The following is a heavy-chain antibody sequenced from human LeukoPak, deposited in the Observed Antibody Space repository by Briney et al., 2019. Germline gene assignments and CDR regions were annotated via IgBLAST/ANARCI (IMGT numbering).Heavy chain of an antibody. J-gene: IGHJ4*02. D-gene: IGHD6-13*01. CDR2: ISRSSSDI. V-gene: IGHV3-21*01. CDR3: ARPVYSGSWSYFDY. Sequence: VGSLRFYYAASGFNMSGYRMNWVHQAPGKGLEGDASISRSSSDIYYADSVKGRFTISRDNAKNSLYLQMNSLRAEDTAVYYCARPVYSGSWSYFDYWGQGTLVTVSS. CDR1: GFNMSGYR.